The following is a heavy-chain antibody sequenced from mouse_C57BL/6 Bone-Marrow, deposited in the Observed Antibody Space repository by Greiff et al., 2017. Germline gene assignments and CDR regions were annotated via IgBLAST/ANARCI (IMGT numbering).Heavy chain of an antibody. V-gene: IGHV1-7*01. Sequence: VKLVESGAELAKPGASVKLSCKASGYTFTSYWMHWVKQRPGQGLEWIGYINPSSGYTKYNQKFKDKATLTAAKSSSTAYMQLSSLTYEDSAVYCCARPATVEHYFDYWGQGTTLTVSS. CDR3: ARPATVEHYFDY. J-gene: IGHJ2*01. CDR1: GYTFTSYW. CDR2: INPSSGYT. D-gene: IGHD1-1*01.